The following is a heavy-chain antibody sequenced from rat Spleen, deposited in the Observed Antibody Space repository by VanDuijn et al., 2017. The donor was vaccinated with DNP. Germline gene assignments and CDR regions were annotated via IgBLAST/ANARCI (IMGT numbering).Heavy chain of an antibody. Sequence: EVQLVESGGGLVQPGRSLKLSCTASGFSFRNYGMAWVRQAPTRGLEWVASITTDGANTYYRDSVKGRFTISRDKTRNTQYLQMDSLRSEDTATYYCARQNYYYSGNTLDAWGQGISVTVSS. D-gene: IGHD1-1*01. CDR3: ARQNYYYSGNTLDA. CDR1: GFSFRNYG. J-gene: IGHJ4*01. V-gene: IGHV5S13*01. CDR2: ITTDGANT.